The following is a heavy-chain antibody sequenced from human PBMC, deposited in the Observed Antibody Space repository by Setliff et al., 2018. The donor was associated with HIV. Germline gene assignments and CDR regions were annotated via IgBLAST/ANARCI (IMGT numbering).Heavy chain of an antibody. Sequence: KPSETLSLTCNVSGASITTDDYYWNWIRQQPGKGLEWIGYIYYSGSTHYNPSLKSRVNISMDTSQNRFSLTLNSVTAADTAVYYCASFHNSYGLGVFDHWGQGIRVTVSS. CDR1: GASITTDDYY. D-gene: IGHD3-10*01. CDR2: IYYSGST. CDR3: ASFHNSYGLGVFDH. J-gene: IGHJ4*02. V-gene: IGHV4-31*03.